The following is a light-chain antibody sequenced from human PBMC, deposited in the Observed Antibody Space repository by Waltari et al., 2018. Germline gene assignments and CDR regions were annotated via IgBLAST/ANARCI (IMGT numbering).Light chain of an antibody. CDR2: EDT. CDR3: QSSDSSRPFVI. J-gene: IGLJ2*01. V-gene: IGLV3-25*03. CDR1: ALPKKY. Sequence: SYELTQPPSVSVSPGQTARITCSGDALPKKYAYWYQQKPGQAPVLLIYEDTERPSGIPERFSGSSSGTTVTLTISRVQAEDEADYYCQSSDSSRPFVIFGGGTKLTVL.